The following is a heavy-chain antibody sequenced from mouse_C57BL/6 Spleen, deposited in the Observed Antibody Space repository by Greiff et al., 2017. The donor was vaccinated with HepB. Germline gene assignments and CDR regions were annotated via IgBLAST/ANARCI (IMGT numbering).Heavy chain of an antibody. J-gene: IGHJ2*01. D-gene: IGHD2-4*01. CDR3: ATHYYDDDGY. CDR2: IYPGSGST. V-gene: IGHV1-55*01. Sequence: QVQLQQSGAELVKPGASVKMSCKASGYTFTSYWITWVKQRPEQGLEWIGDIYPGSGSTNYNEKFQSKATLTVDTSSSTAYLQLSSLTSEDSAVYYCATHYYDDDGYWGQGTTLTVSS. CDR1: GYTFTSYW.